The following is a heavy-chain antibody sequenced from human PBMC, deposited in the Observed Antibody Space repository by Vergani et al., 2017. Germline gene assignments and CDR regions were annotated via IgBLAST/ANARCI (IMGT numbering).Heavy chain of an antibody. J-gene: IGHJ4*02. D-gene: IGHD3-3*01. V-gene: IGHV4-61*01. CDR3: AVYDFWSGEVDY. CDR2: IYYSGST. CDR1: GGSVSSGSYY. Sequence: QVQLQESGPGLVKPSETLSLTCTVSGGSVSSGSYYWSWIRQPPGKGLEWIGYIYYSGSTNYNPSLKSRVTISVDTSKNQFSLKLSSVTAADTAVYYCAVYDFWSGEVDYWGQGTLVTVSS.